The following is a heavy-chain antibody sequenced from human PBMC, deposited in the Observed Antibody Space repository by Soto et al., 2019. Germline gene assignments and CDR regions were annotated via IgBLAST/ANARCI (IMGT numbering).Heavy chain of an antibody. D-gene: IGHD2-8*01. CDR2: MIRISGIA. CDR3: AREKYGTNGVDRTFAP. V-gene: IGHV1-8*01. J-gene: IGHJ5*02. CDR1: VYTFSSYV. Sequence: ASVKVSCKAAVYTFSSYVINWVRKATGQGLEWMGRMIRISGIASYAQKFQGRVTMTADNSTSTAYMELSSLRSEDTAVYYCAREKYGTNGVDRTFAPWGQRTLVTVSS.